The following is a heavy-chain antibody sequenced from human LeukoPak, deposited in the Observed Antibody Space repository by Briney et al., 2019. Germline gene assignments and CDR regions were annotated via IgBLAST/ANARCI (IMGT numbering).Heavy chain of an antibody. CDR1: RFNFNTYG. Sequence: PGGSLRLSCVASRFNFNTYGMHWVRQAPGKGLEGVAVMWYDGSNEYYVDSVKGRFTISRDNSKNTLYLQMNSLRVEDTAVYYCARERRYFDWIPDGMDVWGQGTTVTVSS. J-gene: IGHJ6*02. CDR3: ARERRYFDWIPDGMDV. D-gene: IGHD3-9*01. V-gene: IGHV3-33*01. CDR2: MWYDGSNE.